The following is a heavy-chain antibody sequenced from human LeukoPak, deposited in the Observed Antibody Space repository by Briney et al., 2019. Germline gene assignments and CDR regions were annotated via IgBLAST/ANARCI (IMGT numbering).Heavy chain of an antibody. CDR3: AREDSSGYCSSTSCYGPDY. V-gene: IGHV1-8*01. D-gene: IGHD2-2*01. CDR2: MNPNSGNT. J-gene: IGHJ4*02. Sequence: ASVKVSCKASGYTFTSYDINWVRQATGQGLEWMGWMNPNSGNTGYAQKFQGRVTMTRNTSISTAYMELSSLRSEDTAVYYCAREDSSGYCSSTSCYGPDYWGQGTLVTVSS. CDR1: GYTFTSYD.